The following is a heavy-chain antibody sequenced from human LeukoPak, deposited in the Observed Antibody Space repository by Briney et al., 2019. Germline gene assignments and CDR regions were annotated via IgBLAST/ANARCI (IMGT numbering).Heavy chain of an antibody. CDR2: ISAYNGNT. Sequence: GASVRVSCKASGGTFSSYAIHWVRQAPGQGPEWMGWISAYNGNTNYAQKLQGRVTMTTDTSTSTAYMELRSLRSDDTAVYYCARGRRYDYSSDSDYWGQGTLVTVSS. CDR3: ARGRRYDYSSDSDY. J-gene: IGHJ4*02. V-gene: IGHV1-18*01. D-gene: IGHD4-4*01. CDR1: GGTFSSYA.